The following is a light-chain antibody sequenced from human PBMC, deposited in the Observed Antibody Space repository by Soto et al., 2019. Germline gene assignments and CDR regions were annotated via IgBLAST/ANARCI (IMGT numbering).Light chain of an antibody. CDR1: ALPQKY. Sequence: SYELTQPPSVSVSPGQTARITCSGDALPQKYVCWYQQKSGQAPVLVIYDDSKRPSGTPERFSGSSSGTMATLTISGAQVEDEADYYCYSTDSSDNHRVFGGGTKVTVL. J-gene: IGLJ2*01. CDR3: YSTDSSDNHRV. V-gene: IGLV3-10*01. CDR2: DDS.